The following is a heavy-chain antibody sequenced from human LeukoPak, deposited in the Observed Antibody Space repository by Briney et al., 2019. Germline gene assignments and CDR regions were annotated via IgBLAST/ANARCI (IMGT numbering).Heavy chain of an antibody. J-gene: IGHJ4*02. V-gene: IGHV4-59*01. Sequence: PSETLSLTCTVSGGSMNNYYWSWIRQPPGKRLEWIGYIYYSGSTNYNPSLKSRVTISVDMSKNQFSLKLSSVTAADTAVYYCARLRGEYDYWGQGTLVTVSS. D-gene: IGHD3-10*01. CDR1: GGSMNNYY. CDR3: ARLRGEYDY. CDR2: IYYSGST.